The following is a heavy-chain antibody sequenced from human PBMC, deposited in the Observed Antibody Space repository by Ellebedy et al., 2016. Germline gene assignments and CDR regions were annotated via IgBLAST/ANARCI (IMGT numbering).Heavy chain of an antibody. D-gene: IGHD4-17*01. CDR3: ARAVGYTVTGQTFDY. Sequence: GESLKISXAASGFTFSSYAMTWVRQAPGKGLEWVSAISDAGGSTYYADSVKGRFTVSRDNSKNTLYLQMNSLRAEDTAVYYCARAVGYTVTGQTFDYWGQGTRVTVSS. CDR1: GFTFSSYA. CDR2: ISDAGGST. V-gene: IGHV3-23*01. J-gene: IGHJ4*02.